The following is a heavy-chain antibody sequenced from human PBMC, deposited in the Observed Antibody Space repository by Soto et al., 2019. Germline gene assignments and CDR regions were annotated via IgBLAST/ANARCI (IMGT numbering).Heavy chain of an antibody. D-gene: IGHD3-3*01. Sequence: SETLSLTCTVSGGSISRSTSFWGWVRQPPGKGLDWIGSIYYTGSTYYNPSLKSRVTFSVDTSKNHFSLNLSSVTVADTAVYYCARNDSYDFSSGFSPTGMDVWGPGTTVTVSS. J-gene: IGHJ6*02. CDR1: GGSISRSTSF. V-gene: IGHV4-39*02. CDR2: IYYTGST. CDR3: ARNDSYDFSSGFSPTGMDV.